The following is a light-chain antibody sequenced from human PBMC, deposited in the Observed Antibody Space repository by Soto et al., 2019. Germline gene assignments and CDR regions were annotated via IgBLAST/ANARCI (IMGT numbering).Light chain of an antibody. CDR3: QQSYSTPWT. V-gene: IGKV1-39*01. CDR1: QDISNY. CDR2: AAS. J-gene: IGKJ1*01. Sequence: DIQMTQSPSSLSASVGDRVTITSQASQDISNYLNWYQQKPGKAPKLLIYAASSLQSGVPSRFSGSGSGTDFTLTISSLQPEDFATYYCQQSYSTPWTFGQ.